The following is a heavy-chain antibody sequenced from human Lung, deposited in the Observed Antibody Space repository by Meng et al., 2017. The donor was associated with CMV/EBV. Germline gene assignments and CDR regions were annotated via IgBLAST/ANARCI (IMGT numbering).Heavy chain of an antibody. CDR3: ARDRGYSYGYLAY. CDR1: GFTFSSYS. Sequence: SCAASGFTFSSYSMNWVRQAPGKGLEWVSSISSSSSYIYYADSVKGRFTISRDNAKNSLYLQMNSLRAEDTAVYYCARDRGYSYGYLAYWGQGTLVTVSS. J-gene: IGHJ4*02. CDR2: ISSSSSYI. D-gene: IGHD5-18*01. V-gene: IGHV3-21*01.